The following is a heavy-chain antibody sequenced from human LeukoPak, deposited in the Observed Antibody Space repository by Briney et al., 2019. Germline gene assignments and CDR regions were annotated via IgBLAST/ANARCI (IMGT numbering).Heavy chain of an antibody. Sequence: ASVKVSCKASGGTFSSYAISWVRQAPGQGLEWMGGIIPIFGTANYAQKFQGRVTITADKYTSTAYMELSSLRSEDKAVYYCAKDSTEMATAYFDYWGQGTLVTVSS. J-gene: IGHJ4*02. CDR2: IIPIFGTA. V-gene: IGHV1-69*06. CDR3: AKDSTEMATAYFDY. CDR1: GGTFSSYA. D-gene: IGHD5-24*01.